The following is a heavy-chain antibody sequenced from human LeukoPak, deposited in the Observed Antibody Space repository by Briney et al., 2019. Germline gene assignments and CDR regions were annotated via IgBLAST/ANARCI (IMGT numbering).Heavy chain of an antibody. V-gene: IGHV3-30*19. D-gene: IGHD2-2*01. J-gene: IGHJ3*02. CDR1: GFTFSSYG. CDR2: ISYDGSNK. Sequence: GGSLRLSCAASGFTFSSYGMHWVRQAPGKGLEWVAVISYDGSNKYYADSVKGRFTISRDNSKNTLYLQMNSLRAEDTAVYYCARETLPYYCSSTSCYRGGGAFDIWGQGTMVTVSS. CDR3: ARETLPYYCSSTSCYRGGGAFDI.